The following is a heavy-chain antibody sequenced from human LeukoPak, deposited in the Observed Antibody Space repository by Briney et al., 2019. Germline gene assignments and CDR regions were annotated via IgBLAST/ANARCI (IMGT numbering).Heavy chain of an antibody. Sequence: PGGSLRLSCAASGFTFSSYSMNWVRQAPGKGLEWVSSISSSSSYIYYADSVKGRFTISRDNAKNSLYLQMNSLRAEDTAVYYCVSRFMEWLYYFDYWGQGTLVAVSS. V-gene: IGHV3-21*01. CDR3: VSRFMEWLYYFDY. D-gene: IGHD3-3*01. J-gene: IGHJ4*02. CDR2: ISSSSSYI. CDR1: GFTFSSYS.